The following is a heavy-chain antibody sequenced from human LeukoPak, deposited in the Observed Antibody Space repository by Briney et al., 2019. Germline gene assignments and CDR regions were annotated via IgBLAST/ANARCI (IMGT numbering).Heavy chain of an antibody. CDR3: ARMARRYCSGGSCYPPGDYYYYGMDV. CDR2: INPNSGGT. J-gene: IGHJ6*02. Sequence: ASVKVSCKASGYTFTGYYMHWVRQAPGQGLEWMGWINPNSGGTNYAQKFQGRVTMTRDTSISTAYMELSRLRSDDTAVYYCARMARRYCSGGSCYPPGDYYYYGMDVWGQGTTVTVSS. D-gene: IGHD2-15*01. CDR1: GYTFTGYY. V-gene: IGHV1-2*02.